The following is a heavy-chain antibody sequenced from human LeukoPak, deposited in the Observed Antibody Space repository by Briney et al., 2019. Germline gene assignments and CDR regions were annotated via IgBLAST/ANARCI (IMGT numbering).Heavy chain of an antibody. J-gene: IGHJ3*02. D-gene: IGHD3-9*01. Sequence: SETLPLTCTVSGGSISSYYWSWIRQPPGKGLEWIGYIYYSGSTNYNPSLKSRVTISVDTSKNQFSLKLSSVTAADTAVYYCARVGRRYFDWLLSRGAFDIWGQGTMVTVSS. CDR2: IYYSGST. CDR1: GGSISSYY. CDR3: ARVGRRYFDWLLSRGAFDI. V-gene: IGHV4-59*01.